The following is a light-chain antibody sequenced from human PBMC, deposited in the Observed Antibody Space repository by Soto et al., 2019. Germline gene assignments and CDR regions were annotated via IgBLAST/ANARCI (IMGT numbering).Light chain of an antibody. V-gene: IGKV3-15*01. Sequence: ETVMTQSPATLSVSPGERTTLSCRASQSVDTKLAWYQHKPGQAPRLLIYDAFTRATGIPARFSGSGSGTEFTLTISSLQSEDFAVYFCQQYNNWYTYGQGTKLEIK. J-gene: IGKJ2*01. CDR2: DAF. CDR1: QSVDTK. CDR3: QQYNNWYT.